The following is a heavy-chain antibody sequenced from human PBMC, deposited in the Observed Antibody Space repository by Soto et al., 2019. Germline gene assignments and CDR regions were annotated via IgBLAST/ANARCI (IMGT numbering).Heavy chain of an antibody. CDR2: IHSTRSP. J-gene: IGHJ5*02. Sequence: QVQLQESGPGLVKPSETLSLTCTVSGDSVSKYYWNWIRQPAGKGLEWIGRIHSTRSPNYNPSLKRRVTMSVDTSKNQFSLKLNLTSVTAADSAVYYCARSPAYGDYANLDTWCQGTLVTVSS. CDR3: ARSPAYGDYANLDT. CDR1: GDSVSKYY. V-gene: IGHV4-4*07. D-gene: IGHD4-17*01.